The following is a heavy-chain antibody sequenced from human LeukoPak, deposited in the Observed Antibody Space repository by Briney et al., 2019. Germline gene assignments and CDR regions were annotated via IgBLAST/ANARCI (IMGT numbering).Heavy chain of an antibody. CDR1: GFTFSSYA. D-gene: IGHD6-19*01. CDR3: AKDTAVAGTVDY. J-gene: IGHJ4*02. V-gene: IGHV3-23*01. CDR2: ISGSGGST. Sequence: PGGSLRLSCAASGFTFSSYAMSWVRQAPGKGLEWVSAISGSGGSTYYADSVKGRFTISRDNSKNTLNLQMNSLRAEDTAVYYCAKDTAVAGTVDYWGQGTLVTVSS.